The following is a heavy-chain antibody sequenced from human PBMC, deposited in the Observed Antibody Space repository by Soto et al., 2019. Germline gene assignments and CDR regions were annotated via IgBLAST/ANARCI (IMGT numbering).Heavy chain of an antibody. V-gene: IGHV3-23*01. D-gene: IGHD1-1*01. Sequence: GGSLRLSCAASGFTFSSYAMSWVRQAPGKGLEWVSAISGSGGSTYYADSVKGRFTISRDNSKNTLYLQVNSLRAEDTAVYYCAKDTGTGYYYYGMDVWGQGTTVTVSS. CDR1: GFTFSSYA. CDR3: AKDTGTGYYYYGMDV. CDR2: ISGSGGST. J-gene: IGHJ6*02.